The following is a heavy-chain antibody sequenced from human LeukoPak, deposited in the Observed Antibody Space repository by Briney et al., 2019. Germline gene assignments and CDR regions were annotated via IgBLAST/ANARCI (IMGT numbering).Heavy chain of an antibody. CDR3: ARYGDYVDY. J-gene: IGHJ4*02. D-gene: IGHD4-17*01. Sequence: SETLSLTCTVSGGSISSYYWSWIRQPPGKGLEWIGYIYYSGSTKYNHSLKSRVSISVDTSKNQFSLKLSSVTAADTAVYYCARYGDYVDYWGQGTLVTVSS. CDR2: IYYSGST. CDR1: GGSISSYY. V-gene: IGHV4-59*01.